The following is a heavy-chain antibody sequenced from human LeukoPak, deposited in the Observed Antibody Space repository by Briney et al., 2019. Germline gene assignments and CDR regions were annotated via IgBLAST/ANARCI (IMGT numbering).Heavy chain of an antibody. V-gene: IGHV3-21*01. Sequence: GGSLRLSCAASGFTFSSYSMNWVRQAPGKGLEWVSSISSSSSYIYYADSVKGRFTISRDNAKNSLYLQMNSLRAEDTAVYYCARGSDWRDYCDSRGDYWGQGTLVTVSS. CDR2: ISSSSSYI. CDR1: GFTFSSYS. D-gene: IGHD3-22*01. J-gene: IGHJ4*02. CDR3: ARGSDWRDYCDSRGDY.